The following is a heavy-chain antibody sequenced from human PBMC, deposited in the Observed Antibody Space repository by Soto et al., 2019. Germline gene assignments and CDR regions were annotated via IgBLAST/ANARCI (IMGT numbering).Heavy chain of an antibody. J-gene: IGHJ3*02. CDR1: GLTFSSYD. V-gene: IGHV3-13*01. CDR3: ARGPTEYCSGGSCYRDGAFDI. Sequence: EVQLVESGGGLVQPGGSLRLSCAASGLTFSSYDMHWVRQATGKGLEWVSAIGTAGDTYYPGSVKGRFTISRENAKNSLYLQMNSLRAGDTAVYYCARGPTEYCSGGSCYRDGAFDIWGQGTMVTFSS. D-gene: IGHD2-15*01. CDR2: IGTAGDT.